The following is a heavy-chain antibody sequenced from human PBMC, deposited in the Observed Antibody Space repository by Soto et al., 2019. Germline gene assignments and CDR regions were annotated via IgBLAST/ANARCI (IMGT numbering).Heavy chain of an antibody. CDR2: IIPMFGTA. D-gene: IGHD5-18*01. Sequence: QVQLVQCGAEEKKPESSVKVSCKAPGGTFSTYAISWVRQAPGQGLEWMGGIIPMFGTANYAQRFQDRVTITADESTNTVYMELSSLRSEDTAVYFCASGIQLWLRRINNGYSGWGQGTLVTVSS. V-gene: IGHV1-69*12. J-gene: IGHJ4*02. CDR1: GGTFSTYA. CDR3: ASGIQLWLRRINNGYSG.